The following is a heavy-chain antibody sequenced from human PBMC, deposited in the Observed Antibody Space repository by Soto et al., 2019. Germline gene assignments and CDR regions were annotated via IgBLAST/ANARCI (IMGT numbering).Heavy chain of an antibody. Sequence: SETLSPTCTVSGGSSSSSSYYWGWIRQPPGKGLEWIGTIYYSGTTYYNPSLKSRVTISVDTSKNQFSLKLSSVTAADTAVYYCARRYGPGFDYWGQGTLVTVSS. CDR1: GGSSSSSSYY. V-gene: IGHV4-39*01. CDR2: IYYSGTT. CDR3: ARRYGPGFDY. J-gene: IGHJ4*02. D-gene: IGHD4-17*01.